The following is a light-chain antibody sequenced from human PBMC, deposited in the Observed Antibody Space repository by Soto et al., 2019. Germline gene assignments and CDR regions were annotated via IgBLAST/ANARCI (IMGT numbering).Light chain of an antibody. V-gene: IGKV3-11*01. CDR3: QQRSNWPRT. CDR1: QSVSSY. CDR2: DAS. J-gene: IGKJ1*01. Sequence: EIVLTQSPSTLSFSPWERSTLSCRASQSVSSYLAWYQQKPGRAPRLLMYDASDRATGIPARFSGSGSGTDFTLTISSLEPEDFAVYYCQQRSNWPRTFGQGTKVDIK.